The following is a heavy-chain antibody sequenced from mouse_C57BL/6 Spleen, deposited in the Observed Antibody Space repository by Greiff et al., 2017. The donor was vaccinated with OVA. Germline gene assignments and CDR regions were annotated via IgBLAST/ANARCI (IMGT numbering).Heavy chain of an antibody. D-gene: IGHD2-1*01. J-gene: IGHJ2*01. CDR2: ISSGGSYT. Sequence: EVKVVESGGDLVKPGGSLKLSCAASGFTFSSYGMSWVRQTPDKRLEWVATISSGGSYTYYPDSVKGRFTISRDNAKNTLYLQMSSLKSEDTAMYYCARLGGKGDYFDYWGQGTTLTVSS. CDR1: GFTFSSYG. V-gene: IGHV5-6*01. CDR3: ARLGGKGDYFDY.